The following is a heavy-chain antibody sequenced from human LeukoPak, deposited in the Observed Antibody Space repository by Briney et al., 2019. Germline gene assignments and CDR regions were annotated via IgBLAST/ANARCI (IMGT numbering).Heavy chain of an antibody. CDR3: ARSLGGGHFDY. Sequence: PSEPLSLTCTVSGASISSYYWSWIRQPPGKALERIGYIYYSGSTNYNPSLKSRVTISVDTSKNQFSLKLGSVTAADTAVYYCARSLGGGHFDYWGQGTVVTVSS. J-gene: IGHJ4*02. CDR2: IYYSGST. V-gene: IGHV4-59*08. D-gene: IGHD2-21*01. CDR1: GASISSYY.